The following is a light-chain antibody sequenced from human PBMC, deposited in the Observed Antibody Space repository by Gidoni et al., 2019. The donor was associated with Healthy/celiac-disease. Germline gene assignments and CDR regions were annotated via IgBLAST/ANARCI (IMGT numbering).Light chain of an antibody. J-gene: IGKJ4*01. CDR2: DAS. CDR1: QSVSSY. V-gene: IGKV3-11*01. CDR3: QQRSNWPPT. Sequence: EIVLTQSPATLSLSPGERATLSCRASQSVSSYLAWYQQKPGQAPRLLIYDASNRATAIPARFSGSGSGTDFTLTISRLEPEDFAVYYCQQRSNWPPTFGGGTKVEIK.